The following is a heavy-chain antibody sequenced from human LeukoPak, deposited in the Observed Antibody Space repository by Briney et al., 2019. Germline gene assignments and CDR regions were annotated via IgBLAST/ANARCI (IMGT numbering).Heavy chain of an antibody. Sequence: GGSLRLSCAASGFSFNYFWMSWVRQAPGKGLEWVANIKQDGSEKYYADSVKGRFTISRDNAKKSLYPQMNSLRAEDTAVYYCARDAEVGTLFGVLSRYIWFDPWGQGALVTVSS. V-gene: IGHV3-7*01. CDR3: ARDAEVGTLFGVLSRYIWFDP. CDR2: IKQDGSEK. J-gene: IGHJ5*02. D-gene: IGHD3-3*01. CDR1: GFSFNYFW.